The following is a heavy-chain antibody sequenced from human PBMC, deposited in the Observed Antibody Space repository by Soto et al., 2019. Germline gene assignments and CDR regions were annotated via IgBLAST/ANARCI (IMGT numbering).Heavy chain of an antibody. D-gene: IGHD3-9*01. CDR3: ARTSRLKTGQLDY. V-gene: IGHV4-38-2*01. J-gene: IGHJ4*02. CDR2: IYHSGSV. CDR1: GYSISSGYY. Sequence: SETLSLTCAVSGYSISSGYYWGWIRQPPGKGLEWIGCIYHSGSVYYNPSLKNRVSMSVDTARDQFSLRLSSVTAADTAVYYCARTSRLKTGQLDYWGPG.